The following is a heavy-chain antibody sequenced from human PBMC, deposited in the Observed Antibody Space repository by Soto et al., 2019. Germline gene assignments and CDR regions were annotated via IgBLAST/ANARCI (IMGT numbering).Heavy chain of an antibody. D-gene: IGHD3-3*01. Sequence: QVQLVESGGGVVQPGRSLRLSCAASGFTFSSYGMHWVRQAPGKGLEWVAVISYDGSNKYYADSVKGRFTISRDNSKNTLYLQMNSLRAEDTAVYYCAKLPGGRLERFDAFDIWGQGTMVTVSS. CDR2: ISYDGSNK. CDR1: GFTFSSYG. J-gene: IGHJ3*02. V-gene: IGHV3-30*18. CDR3: AKLPGGRLERFDAFDI.